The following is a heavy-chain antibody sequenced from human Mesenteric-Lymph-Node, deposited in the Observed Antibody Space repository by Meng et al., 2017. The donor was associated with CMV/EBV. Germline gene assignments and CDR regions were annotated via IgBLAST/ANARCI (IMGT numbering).Heavy chain of an antibody. Sequence: ASVKVSCKASGYTFTSYGISWVRQAPGQGLEWMGIINPSGGSTSYAQKFQGRVTMTRDTSTSTVYMELSSLRSEDTAVYYCAAFAYCSSTSCPGGNYYYYYGMDVWGQGTTVTVSS. D-gene: IGHD2-2*01. J-gene: IGHJ6*02. CDR3: AAFAYCSSTSCPGGNYYYYYGMDV. CDR1: GYTFTSYG. CDR2: INPSGGST. V-gene: IGHV1-46*01.